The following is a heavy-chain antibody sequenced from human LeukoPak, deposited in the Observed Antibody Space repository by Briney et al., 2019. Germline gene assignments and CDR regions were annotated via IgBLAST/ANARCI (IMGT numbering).Heavy chain of an antibody. V-gene: IGHV4-59*01. Sequence: SETLSLTCTVSGGSISNYYWSWIRQPPGKGLEWIGYIYYSGSTIHNTSLKGRVTISVVTSKTQFSLKLISVTAADTAVYYCARTTEAHSWQTRYYSYYMYVWGKGTTVTVSS. CDR2: IYYSGST. D-gene: IGHD6-13*01. J-gene: IGHJ6*03. CDR1: GGSISNYY. CDR3: ARTTEAHSWQTRYYSYYMYV.